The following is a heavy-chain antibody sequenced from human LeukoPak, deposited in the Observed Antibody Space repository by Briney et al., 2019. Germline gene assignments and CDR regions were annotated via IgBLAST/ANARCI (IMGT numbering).Heavy chain of an antibody. CDR2: ISWNSGSI. CDR1: GFTFDDYA. J-gene: IGHJ4*02. V-gene: IGHV3-9*01. Sequence: GGSLRLSCAASGFTFDDYAMHWVRQAPGKGLEWVSGISWNSGSIGYADSVKGRFTISRDNAKNSLYLQMNSLRAEDTALYYCAKDRSSSGEDYYFDYWGQGTLVTVSS. CDR3: AKDRSSSGEDYYFDY. D-gene: IGHD6-13*01.